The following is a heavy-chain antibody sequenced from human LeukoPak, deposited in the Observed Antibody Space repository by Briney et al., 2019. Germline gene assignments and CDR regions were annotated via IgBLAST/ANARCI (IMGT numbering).Heavy chain of an antibody. Sequence: PGRSLRLSCAASGFTFSNYAMGWVRQAPGKGLEWVSGISGSDYAYYTDSVEGRFTISRDNSKNTLYLQMNTLRAEDTAVYYCAKGVRYLDWWILDYWGQGTLVPVSS. V-gene: IGHV3-23*01. CDR2: ISGSDYA. CDR1: GFTFSNYA. D-gene: IGHD3-9*01. CDR3: AKGVRYLDWWILDY. J-gene: IGHJ4*02.